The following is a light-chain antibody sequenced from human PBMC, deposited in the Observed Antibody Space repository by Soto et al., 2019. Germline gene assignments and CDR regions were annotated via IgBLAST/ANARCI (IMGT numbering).Light chain of an antibody. CDR3: QQYYDWPIT. Sequence: EIVLTQSPGTLSLSPGARAPLSCRASQSISNNLAWYQQKPGQAPRLLIYGASTRATGFPDRFSGSGSGTEFTLTISSLHSEDFAVYYCQQYYDWPITFGQGTRLEI. J-gene: IGKJ5*01. V-gene: IGKV3-15*01. CDR1: QSISNN. CDR2: GAS.